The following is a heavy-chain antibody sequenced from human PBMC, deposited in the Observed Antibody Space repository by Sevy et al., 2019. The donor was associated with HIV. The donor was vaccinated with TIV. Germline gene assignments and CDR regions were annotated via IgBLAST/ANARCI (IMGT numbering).Heavy chain of an antibody. Sequence: ASVKVSCKASGGTFSSYAISWVRQAPGQGLEWMGGIIPIFGTANYAQKFQGRVTITADGSTSTAYMELSSLRSEDTAVYYCARVPPSGIYDMVPPAGWYFDYWGQGTLVTVSS. CDR2: IIPIFGTA. J-gene: IGHJ4*02. CDR1: GGTFSSYA. CDR3: ARVPPSGIYDMVPPAGWYFDY. V-gene: IGHV1-69*13. D-gene: IGHD3-9*01.